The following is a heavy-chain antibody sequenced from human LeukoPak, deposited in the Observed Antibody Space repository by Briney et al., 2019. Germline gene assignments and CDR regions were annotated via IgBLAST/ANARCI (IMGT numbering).Heavy chain of an antibody. V-gene: IGHV4-4*07. CDR1: GGSISSYY. CDR2: IYSSGST. J-gene: IGHJ4*02. CDR3: ARGMYGDYTPLDY. Sequence: SSETLSLTCTVSGGSISSYYWNWIRQPAGKTLEWIGRIYSSGSTNYNPSLKSRVTMSVDTSENQFSLRLSSLTAADTAMYYCARGMYGDYTPLDYWGQGTLVTVSS. D-gene: IGHD4-17*01.